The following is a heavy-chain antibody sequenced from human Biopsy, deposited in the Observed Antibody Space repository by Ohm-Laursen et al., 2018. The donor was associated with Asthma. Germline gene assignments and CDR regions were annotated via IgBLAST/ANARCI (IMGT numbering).Heavy chain of an antibody. J-gene: IGHJ6*02. V-gene: IGHV3-33*01. CDR2: IWYDGRKK. D-gene: IGHD6-6*01. CDR1: EITFSTYG. Sequence: SLRLSCSASEITFSTYGMHWVRQAPGKGLEWVSFIWYDGRKKTYADSVKGRFTISRDNSKNTLYLQMNSLRAEDTAVYYCARKIAARGGMGVWGQGTTVTVSS. CDR3: ARKIAARGGMGV.